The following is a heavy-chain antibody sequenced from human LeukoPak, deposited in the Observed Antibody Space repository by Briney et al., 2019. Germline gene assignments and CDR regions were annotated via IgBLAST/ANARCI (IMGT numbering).Heavy chain of an antibody. J-gene: IGHJ4*02. CDR1: GGSIGSSSYY. D-gene: IGHD4-17*01. CDR2: IYYSGST. Sequence: SETLSLTCTVSGGSIGSSSYYWGWIRQPPGKGLEWIGSIYYSGSTYYNPSLKSRVTISVDTSKNQFSLKLSSVTAADTAVYYCARDLGTVTTGWGQGTLVTVSS. CDR3: ARDLGTVTTG. V-gene: IGHV4-39*07.